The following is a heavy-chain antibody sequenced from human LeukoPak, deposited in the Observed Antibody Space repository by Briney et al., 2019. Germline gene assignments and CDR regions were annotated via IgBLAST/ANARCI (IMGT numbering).Heavy chain of an antibody. J-gene: IGHJ3*01. Sequence: PGGSLRLSCAASGFSFSDCSMSWVRQAPGKGLEWVSTISRTGNIYYPDPVKGRFTISRDNAKKSLFLQMNSLRAEDTAVYYCAREAKVVAHWGQGTMVTVSS. V-gene: IGHV3-69-1*01. CDR1: GFSFSDCS. CDR2: ISRTGNI. D-gene: IGHD2-15*01. CDR3: AREAKVVAH.